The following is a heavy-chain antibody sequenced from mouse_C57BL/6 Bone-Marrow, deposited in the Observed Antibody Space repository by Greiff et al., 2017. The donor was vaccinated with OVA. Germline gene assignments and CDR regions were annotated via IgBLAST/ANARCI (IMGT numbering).Heavy chain of an antibody. CDR1: GFTFSDYG. J-gene: IGHJ4*01. D-gene: IGHD3-2*02. CDR3: ARRLFCAMDY. Sequence: EVKVVESGGGLVKPGGSLKLSCAASGFTFSDYGMHWVRQAPEKGLEWVAYISSGSSTNYYADTVKGRFTISRDNAKNTLFLQMTSLRSEDTAMYYCARRLFCAMDYWGQGTSVTVSS. V-gene: IGHV5-17*01. CDR2: ISSGSSTN.